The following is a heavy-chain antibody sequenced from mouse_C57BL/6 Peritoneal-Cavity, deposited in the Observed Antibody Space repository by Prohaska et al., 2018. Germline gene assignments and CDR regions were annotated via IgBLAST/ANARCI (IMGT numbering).Heavy chain of an antibody. Sequence: QVQLQQPGAELVKPGASVKLSCKASGYTFTSYWLHWEKQRPGQGLEWIGMIHPNSGSTNYNEKFKSKATLTVDKSSSTAYMQLSSLTAEDCAVYYCARYGNYFDYWGQGTTLTVSS. D-gene: IGHD2-1*01. V-gene: IGHV1-64*01. J-gene: IGHJ2*01. CDR2: IHPNSGST. CDR1: GYTFTSYW. CDR3: ARYGNYFDY.